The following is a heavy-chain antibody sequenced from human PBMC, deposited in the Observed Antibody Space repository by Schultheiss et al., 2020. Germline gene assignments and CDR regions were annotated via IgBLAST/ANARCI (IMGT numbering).Heavy chain of an antibody. D-gene: IGHD5-18*01. CDR1: GFTFSSYN. V-gene: IGHV3-7*01. CDR3: ARDLGYSYGLDY. J-gene: IGHJ4*02. Sequence: GGSLRLSCAASGFTFSSYNMNWVRQAPGKGLEWVANIKEDGSEKNYVDSVRGRFTISRDNAKNSLYLQMKSLRAEDTAVYYCARDLGYSYGLDYWGQGTLVTVSS. CDR2: IKEDGSEK.